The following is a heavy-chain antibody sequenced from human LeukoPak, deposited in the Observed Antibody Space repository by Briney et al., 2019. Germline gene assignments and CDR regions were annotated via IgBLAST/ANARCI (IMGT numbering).Heavy chain of an antibody. CDR1: GFTFSSYE. V-gene: IGHV3-48*03. CDR3: ARGIWFGESLPNWFDP. Sequence: GGSLRLSCAASGFTFSSYEMNWVRQAPGKGLEWVSYISSSGSTIYYADSVKGRFTISRDNAKNSLYLQMNSLRAEDTAVYYCARGIWFGESLPNWFDPWGQGTLVTVSS. J-gene: IGHJ5*02. D-gene: IGHD3-10*01. CDR2: ISSSGSTI.